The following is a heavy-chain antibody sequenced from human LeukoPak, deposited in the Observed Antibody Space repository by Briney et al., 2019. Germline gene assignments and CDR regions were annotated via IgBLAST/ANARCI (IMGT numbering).Heavy chain of an antibody. V-gene: IGHV3-66*01. J-gene: IGHJ4*02. D-gene: IGHD2-21*02. CDR2: IYTGGGT. Sequence: GGSLRLSCAASGFTFSSYAMSWVRQTPGKGLDWVSVIYTGGGTNYGDSVKGRFTISRDNSKNTLYLQMNSLRADDTANCARGQAYCGADCYSDWGQGTLVTVSS. CDR1: GFTFSSYA. CDR3: ARGQAYCGADCYSD.